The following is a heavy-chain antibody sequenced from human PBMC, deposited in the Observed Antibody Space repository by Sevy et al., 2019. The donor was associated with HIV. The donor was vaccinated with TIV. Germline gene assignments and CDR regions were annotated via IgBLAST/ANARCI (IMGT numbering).Heavy chain of an antibody. CDR3: AKDGGRDIAVYYYYYGMDV. V-gene: IGHV3-30*18. D-gene: IGHD6-19*01. CDR2: ISYDGSNK. J-gene: IGHJ6*02. Sequence: GGSLRLSCAASGFTFSSYGMHWVRQAPGKGLEWVAVISYDGSNKYYADSVKGRFTISRDNSKNTLYLQTNSLRAEDTAVYYCAKDGGRDIAVYYYYYGMDVWGQGTTVTVSS. CDR1: GFTFSSYG.